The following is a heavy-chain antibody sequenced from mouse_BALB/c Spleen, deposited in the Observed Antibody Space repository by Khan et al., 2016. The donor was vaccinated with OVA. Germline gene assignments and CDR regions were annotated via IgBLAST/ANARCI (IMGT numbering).Heavy chain of an antibody. CDR3: SRLAYYYMSGGFVN. V-gene: IGHV5-6*01. J-gene: IGHJ3*01. D-gene: IGHD1-1*01. CDR2: ISTGGSYT. Sequence: VQLKESGGDLVKPGGSLNLSCAASGFTFSTYGMSWVRQTPDKRLEWVATISTGGSYTYYPDSVKGRFTISRDNAKNTLYLQLSSLTSEDTAMYYLSRLAYYYMSGGFVNGGQGTLVTVSA. CDR1: GFTFSTYG.